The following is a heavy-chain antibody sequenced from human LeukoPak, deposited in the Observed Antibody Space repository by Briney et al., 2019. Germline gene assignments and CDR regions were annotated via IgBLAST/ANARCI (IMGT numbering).Heavy chain of an antibody. Sequence: SVKVSCKASGGTFSSYAISWVRQAPGQGLEWMGGIIPIFGTANYAQKFQGRVTITADESTSTAYMELSSLRSEDTAVYYCARDPVGYNWNVGSENYYYYYMDVWGKGTTVTVSS. CDR3: ARDPVGYNWNVGSENYYYYYMDV. CDR2: IIPIFGTA. J-gene: IGHJ6*03. D-gene: IGHD1-1*01. CDR1: GGTFSSYA. V-gene: IGHV1-69*13.